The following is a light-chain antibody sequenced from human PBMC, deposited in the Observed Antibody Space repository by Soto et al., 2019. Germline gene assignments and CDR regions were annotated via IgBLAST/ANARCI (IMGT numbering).Light chain of an antibody. V-gene: IGKV1-5*01. CDR3: QQFYKGWT. CDR1: QSVGRS. J-gene: IGKJ1*01. CDR2: GVS. Sequence: DIQMTQSPSTLSASVGDRVTITCRASQSVGRSLAWYQQQPGKAPKLLIYGVSTLESGVPSRFSGFGSGTEFTLSIRSLQPGDFGTYYCQQFYKGWTFGQGTRV.